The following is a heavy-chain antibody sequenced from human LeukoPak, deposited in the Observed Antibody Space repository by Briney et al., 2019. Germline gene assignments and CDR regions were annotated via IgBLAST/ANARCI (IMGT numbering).Heavy chain of an antibody. Sequence: SETLSLTCTVSGSSITSGGNYWNWIRQRPGRGLEWIGYIYSSGHTYHNPSLKSRLFLSVDTSKNQLFLKLTSVTAAETAVYYCARAPSVDWYYFQLWGQGTLVTVSS. J-gene: IGHJ1*01. V-gene: IGHV4-31*03. CDR1: GSSITSGGNY. D-gene: IGHD3-9*01. CDR2: IYSSGHT. CDR3: ARAPSVDWYYFQL.